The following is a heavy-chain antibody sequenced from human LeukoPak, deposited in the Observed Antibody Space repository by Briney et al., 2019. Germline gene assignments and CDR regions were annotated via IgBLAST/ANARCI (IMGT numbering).Heavy chain of an antibody. CDR3: ATDRGWRTSGYYLYYFEY. CDR2: IKHDGSEK. Sequence: GGSLRLSCAASGFIFTNYFMSWVRQAPGKGLEWVASIKHDGSEKYYVDSVRGRFTISRDNTMNSLYLQMSSLRAEDTAVYYCATDRGWRTSGYYLYYFEYWGQGTLVTVSS. D-gene: IGHD3-3*01. CDR1: GFIFTNYF. J-gene: IGHJ4*02. V-gene: IGHV3-7*01.